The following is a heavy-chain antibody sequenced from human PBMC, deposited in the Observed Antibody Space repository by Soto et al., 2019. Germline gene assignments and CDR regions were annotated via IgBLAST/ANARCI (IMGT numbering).Heavy chain of an antibody. CDR3: ARVAGIAAAGTPYYYGMDV. Sequence: PSETLSLTCAVSGGSISSSNWWSWVRQPPGKGLEWIGEIYHSGSTNYNPSLKSRVTISVDKSKNQFSLKLSSVTAADTAVYYCARVAGIAAAGTPYYYGMDVWGQGTTVTV. D-gene: IGHD6-13*01. CDR2: IYHSGST. V-gene: IGHV4-4*02. J-gene: IGHJ6*02. CDR1: GGSISSSNW.